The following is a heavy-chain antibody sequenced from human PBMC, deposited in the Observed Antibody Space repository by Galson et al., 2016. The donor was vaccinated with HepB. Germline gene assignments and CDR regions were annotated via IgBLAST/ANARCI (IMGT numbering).Heavy chain of an antibody. D-gene: IGHD5-24*01. CDR1: GFTFRDFP. V-gene: IGHV3-21*01. CDR3: ARDPGYITAAPFFDY. J-gene: IGHJ4*02. Sequence: SLRLSCAASGFTFRDFPMVWVRQAPGQGLEWVSSISSDGVYTYYADSLKGRFSISRDNAKNSLFLQMSSLRVEDTALYYCARDPGYITAAPFFDYWGQGTLVTVSS. CDR2: ISSDGVYT.